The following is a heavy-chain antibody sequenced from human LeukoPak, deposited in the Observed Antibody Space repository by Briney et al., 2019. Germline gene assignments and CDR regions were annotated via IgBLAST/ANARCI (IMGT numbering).Heavy chain of an antibody. Sequence: PGGSLRLSCTASGFTFSSYWMHWGRQAPGKGLVWVSRLNIDASSTSYADSVKGRFTIPRDNAKNTLYLQMNSLRAEDTAVSYCASFPSYWGQGTLVTVSS. CDR1: GFTFSSYW. V-gene: IGHV3-74*01. J-gene: IGHJ4*02. CDR3: ASFPSY. CDR2: LNIDASST.